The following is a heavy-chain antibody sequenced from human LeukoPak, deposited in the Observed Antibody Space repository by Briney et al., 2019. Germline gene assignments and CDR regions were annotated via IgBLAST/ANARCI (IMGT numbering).Heavy chain of an antibody. Sequence: SGGSLRLSCAASGFTLNSYLMSWVRQAPGRGLEWVANIKKDGSEENYLDSVMGRFTVSRDNAKNSLYLQMNSLRGEDTAVYYCARSNPNRNALDLWGQGTMVTISS. D-gene: IGHD1-14*01. V-gene: IGHV3-7*01. CDR2: IKKDGSEE. CDR1: GFTLNSYL. CDR3: ARSNPNRNALDL. J-gene: IGHJ3*01.